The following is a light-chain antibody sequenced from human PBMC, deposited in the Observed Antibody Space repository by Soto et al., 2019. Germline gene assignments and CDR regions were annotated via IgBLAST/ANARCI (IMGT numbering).Light chain of an antibody. CDR2: RAS. V-gene: IGKV1-5*03. J-gene: IGKJ1*01. CDR3: QQYESYPWT. CDR1: QSISNL. Sequence: DIQMTQSPSTLSASVGDRVTITCRASQSISNLLAWYQKKPGKAPRVLIYRASTLETGVPSRFSGSGSGTDFTLTISSLQPDDFATYYCQQYESYPWTFGRGTKVEIK.